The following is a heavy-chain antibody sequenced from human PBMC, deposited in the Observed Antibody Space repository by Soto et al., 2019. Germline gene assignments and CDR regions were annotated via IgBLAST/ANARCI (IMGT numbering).Heavy chain of an antibody. D-gene: IGHD1-26*01. J-gene: IGHJ2*01. CDR3: ESPCFFFQAEDGIRATVPVSAFLLNRSSDL. CDR2: ISSSSYI. Sequence: PEKGLEWVSPISSSSYIYYADSVKGRFTISRHNAKNSLYQQMYSMRAEDTAVYYCESPCFFFQAEDGIRATVPVSAFLLNRSSDL. V-gene: IGHV3-21*01.